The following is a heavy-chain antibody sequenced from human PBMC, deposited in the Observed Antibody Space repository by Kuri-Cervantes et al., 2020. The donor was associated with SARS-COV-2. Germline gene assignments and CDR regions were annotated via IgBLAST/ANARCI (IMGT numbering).Heavy chain of an antibody. D-gene: IGHD2-15*01. V-gene: IGHV3-23*01. CDR3: AKLGGGILAPDI. Sequence: GGSLRLSCAASGFTFSSYAMSWVRQAPGKGLEWVSAISGSGGSTYYADSVKGRFTISRDNSKNTLYLQMNSLRAEDTAVYCCAKLGGGILAPDIWGQGTMVTVSS. CDR2: ISGSGGST. J-gene: IGHJ3*02. CDR1: GFTFSSYA.